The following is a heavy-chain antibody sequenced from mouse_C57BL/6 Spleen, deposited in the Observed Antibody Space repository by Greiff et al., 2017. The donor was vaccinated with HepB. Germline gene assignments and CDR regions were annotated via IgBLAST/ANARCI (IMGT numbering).Heavy chain of an antibody. D-gene: IGHD2-1*01. J-gene: IGHJ3*01. Sequence: EVQLQQSGPELVKPGASVKISCKASGYSFTGYYMNWVKQSPEKSLEWIGEINPSTGGTTYNQKFKAKATLTVDKSSSTAYMQLKSLTSEDSAVYYCARAGNYVPFAYWGQGTLVTVSA. CDR3: ARAGNYVPFAY. V-gene: IGHV1-42*01. CDR2: INPSTGGT. CDR1: GYSFTGYY.